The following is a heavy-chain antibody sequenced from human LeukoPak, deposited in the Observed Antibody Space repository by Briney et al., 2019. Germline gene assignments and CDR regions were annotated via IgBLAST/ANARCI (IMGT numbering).Heavy chain of an antibody. CDR1: GGSISSYY. J-gene: IGHJ4*02. CDR2: IYTSGST. D-gene: IGHD6-19*01. V-gene: IGHV4-4*07. Sequence: SETLSLTCTVSGGSISSYYWSWIRQPAGKGLEWIGRIYTSGSTNYNPSLKSRVTMSVDTSKNQFSLKLSSVTAADTAVYYCARDLYSSGWYAVGDYWGQGTLVTFSS. CDR3: ARDLYSSGWYAVGDY.